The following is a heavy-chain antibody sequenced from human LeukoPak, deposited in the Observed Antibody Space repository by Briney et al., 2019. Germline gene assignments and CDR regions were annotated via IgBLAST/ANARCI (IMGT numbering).Heavy chain of an antibody. CDR2: ISYDGSNK. V-gene: IGHV3-30*18. CDR1: GFTFSSYG. J-gene: IGHJ4*02. Sequence: PGGSLRLSCAASGFTFSSYGMHWVRQAPGKGLEWVAVISYDGSNKYYADSVKGRFTISRDNSKNTLYLQMNSLRAEDTAVYYCAKDVNGYSYGYHSDYWGQGTLVTVSS. CDR3: AKDVNGYSYGYHSDY. D-gene: IGHD5-18*01.